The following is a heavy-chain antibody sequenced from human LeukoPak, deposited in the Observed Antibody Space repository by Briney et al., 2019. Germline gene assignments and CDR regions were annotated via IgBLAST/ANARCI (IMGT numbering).Heavy chain of an antibody. D-gene: IGHD5-24*01. J-gene: IGHJ4*02. CDR2: IIPIFGTA. CDR3: ARGAGEMATIYTFDY. V-gene: IGHV1-69*05. Sequence: SVKVSCKASGGTFSSYAISWVRQAPGQGLEWMGGIIPIFGTANYAQKFQGRVTITTDESTSTAYMELSSLRSEDTAVYYCARGAGEMATIYTFDYWGQGTLVTVSS. CDR1: GGTFSSYA.